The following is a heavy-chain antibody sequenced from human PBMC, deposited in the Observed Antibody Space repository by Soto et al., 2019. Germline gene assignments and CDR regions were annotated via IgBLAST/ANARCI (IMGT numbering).Heavy chain of an antibody. CDR2: IKPDGSEK. CDR1: GFTFSNYW. CDR3: ARVAVATAGWYFDL. D-gene: IGHD5-12*01. Sequence: EVQLVESGGGLAQPGGSLRLSCAASGFTFSNYWMSWVRQAPGKGLEWVSNIKPDGSEKYYVGSVRGRFTISRDNAKNSLYLQMNSLRADDTAVYYCARVAVATAGWYFDLWGRGTLVTVSS. J-gene: IGHJ2*01. V-gene: IGHV3-7*05.